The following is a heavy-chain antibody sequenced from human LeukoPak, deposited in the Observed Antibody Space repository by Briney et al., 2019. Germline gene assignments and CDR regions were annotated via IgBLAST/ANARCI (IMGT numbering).Heavy chain of an antibody. V-gene: IGHV4-61*02. J-gene: IGHJ3*02. CDR2: IYTSGST. CDR1: GGSISSGSYY. CDR3: ARHKGQARQWLVNDAFDI. Sequence: SQTLSLTCTVSGGSISSGSYYWSWIRQPAGKGLEWIGRIYTSGSTNYNPSLKSRVTISVDTSKNQFSLKLSSVTAADTAVYYCARHKGQARQWLVNDAFDIWGQGTMVTVSS. D-gene: IGHD6-19*01.